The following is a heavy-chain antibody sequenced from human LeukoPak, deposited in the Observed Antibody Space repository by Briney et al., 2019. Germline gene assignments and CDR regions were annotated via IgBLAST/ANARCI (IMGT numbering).Heavy chain of an antibody. CDR3: AKVKEDRYYNSRGFYLDY. J-gene: IGHJ4*02. Sequence: PGGSLRLSCAASGFIFSSYGMHWVRQAPGKGLEWVAAISYDGSDKYYTDSVKGRFTISRVNSENTLYLQMNGLRAEDTAIYYYAKVKEDRYYNSRGFYLDYWGQGTLVTVSS. CDR1: GFIFSSYG. V-gene: IGHV3-30*19. CDR2: ISYDGSDK. D-gene: IGHD3-22*01.